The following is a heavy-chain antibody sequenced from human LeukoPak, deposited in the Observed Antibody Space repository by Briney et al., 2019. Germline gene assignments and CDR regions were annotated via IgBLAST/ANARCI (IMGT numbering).Heavy chain of an antibody. CDR1: GFTFSNYG. Sequence: PGGSLRLSCAASGFTFSNYGMSWVRQAPGKGLEWVSGISGSGHSTYYADSVKGRFTISRDNSKNTLYLEMNSLRAEDTAVYYCAKSSRGIMVRVLDYWGQGTLVTVSS. CDR2: ISGSGHST. J-gene: IGHJ4*02. V-gene: IGHV3-23*01. D-gene: IGHD3-10*01. CDR3: AKSSRGIMVRVLDY.